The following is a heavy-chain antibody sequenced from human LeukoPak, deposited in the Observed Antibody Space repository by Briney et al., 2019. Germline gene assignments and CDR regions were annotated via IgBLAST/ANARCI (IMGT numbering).Heavy chain of an antibody. V-gene: IGHV4-34*01. CDR2: VNHAGNT. CDR1: GESFSGYY. D-gene: IGHD3-16*01. CDR3: ARRIGVMTSIDY. J-gene: IGHJ4*02. Sequence: SGTLSLTCAVYGESFSGYYWNWICQPPGKGLEWIGEVNHAGNTNYSPSLKSRVTISVDTSKSQVSLRISSVTAADTAVYYCARRIGVMTSIDYWGQGSLVTVSS.